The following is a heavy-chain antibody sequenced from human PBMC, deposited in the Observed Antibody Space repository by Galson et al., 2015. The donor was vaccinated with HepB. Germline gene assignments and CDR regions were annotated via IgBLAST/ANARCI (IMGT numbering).Heavy chain of an antibody. CDR3: ARAQDTAMVSSDYGMDV. V-gene: IGHV3-48*03. CDR1: GFTFSSYE. D-gene: IGHD5-18*01. J-gene: IGHJ6*02. CDR2: ISSSGSTI. Sequence: SLRLSCAASGFTFSSYEMNWVRQAPGKGLEWVSYISSSGSTIYYADSVKGRFSISRDNAKNSLYLQMNSLRAEDTAVYYCARAQDTAMVSSDYGMDVWGQGTTVTVSS.